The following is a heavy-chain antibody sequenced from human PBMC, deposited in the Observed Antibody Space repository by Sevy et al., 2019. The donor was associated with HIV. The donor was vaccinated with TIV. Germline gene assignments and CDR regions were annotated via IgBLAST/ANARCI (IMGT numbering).Heavy chain of an antibody. J-gene: IGHJ6*02. CDR3: AGDRGFSSTSEYGMDV. Sequence: ASVKVSCKASGGTFSKYAITWVRQAPGQGLEWMGGVIPIFGTANYAQTFQGRVTITADESTSTAYMELSSLRSEDTAVYYCAGDRGFSSTSEYGMDVWGQGTTVTVSS. CDR2: VIPIFGTA. D-gene: IGHD2-2*01. V-gene: IGHV1-69*13. CDR1: GGTFSKYA.